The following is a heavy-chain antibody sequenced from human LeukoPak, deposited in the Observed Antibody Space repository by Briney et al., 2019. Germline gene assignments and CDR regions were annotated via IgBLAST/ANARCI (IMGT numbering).Heavy chain of an antibody. CDR3: ASTYTASQS. V-gene: IGHV4-39*01. D-gene: IGHD2-2*02. CDR2: VSHSGYT. CDR1: GGSISGSRNN. Sequence: SETLSLTCTVSGGSISGSRNNWGWIRQSPGKGLEWITSVSHSGYTYYNASLRSRVTIAVDMSQNHFTLTLTSVTAADTAIYYCASTYTASQSWGQGILVTVSP. J-gene: IGHJ5*02.